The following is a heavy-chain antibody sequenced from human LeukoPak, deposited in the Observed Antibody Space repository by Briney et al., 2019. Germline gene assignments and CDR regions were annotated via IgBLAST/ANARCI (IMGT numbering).Heavy chain of an antibody. Sequence: SETLSLTCAVYDGSRSNYYWTWIRKPPGKGLEWIGEINHSGVIKYNPSLKSRVTMSVDTSKNQFSLKLSSVTAADTAVYYCARVDTTTGSPYWFDPWGQGTLVTVSS. J-gene: IGHJ5*02. D-gene: IGHD5-18*01. V-gene: IGHV4-34*01. CDR1: DGSRSNYY. CDR3: ARVDTTTGSPYWFDP. CDR2: INHSGVI.